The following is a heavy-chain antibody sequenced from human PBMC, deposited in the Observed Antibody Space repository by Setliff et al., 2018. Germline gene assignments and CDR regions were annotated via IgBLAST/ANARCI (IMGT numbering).Heavy chain of an antibody. CDR2: INYRGST. J-gene: IGHJ4*02. D-gene: IGHD3-10*01. CDR1: GGSISSSNYY. Sequence: PSETLSLTCSVSGGSISSSNYYWGWIRQSPGKGLEWIGSINYRGSTYDNPSLKSRVTMSVDTSKSHFSLRLSSVTAADTAVYYCARFGGSASVARFSPPIWGPGSLVTVSS. V-gene: IGHV4-39*02. CDR3: ARFGGSASVARFSPPI.